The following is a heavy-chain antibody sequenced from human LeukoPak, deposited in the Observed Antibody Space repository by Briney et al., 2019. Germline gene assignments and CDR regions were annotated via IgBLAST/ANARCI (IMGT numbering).Heavy chain of an antibody. CDR2: IYYSGST. D-gene: IGHD1-26*01. Sequence: SETLSLTCTVSGGSISSYYWSWIRQPPGKGLEWIGYIYYSGSTNYNPSLKSRVTISVDTSKNQFSLKLSSVTAADTAVYYCARAAGNSGSYSPDYYYYYMDVWGKGTTVTISS. V-gene: IGHV4-59*01. CDR1: GGSISSYY. J-gene: IGHJ6*03. CDR3: ARAAGNSGSYSPDYYYYYMDV.